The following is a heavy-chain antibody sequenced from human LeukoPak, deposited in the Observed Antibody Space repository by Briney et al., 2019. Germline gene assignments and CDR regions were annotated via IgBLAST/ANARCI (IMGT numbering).Heavy chain of an antibody. CDR3: AKEAVTTGRPLDY. CDR1: GFTFSSYG. CDR2: IRYDGSNK. D-gene: IGHD4-17*01. Sequence: GGSLRLSCAASGFTFSSYGMHWVRQAPGKGLEWVAFIRYDGSNKYYADSVKGRFTISRDNSKNTLYLQMDSLRAEDTAVYYCAKEAVTTGRPLDYWGQGTLVTVSS. V-gene: IGHV3-30*02. J-gene: IGHJ4*02.